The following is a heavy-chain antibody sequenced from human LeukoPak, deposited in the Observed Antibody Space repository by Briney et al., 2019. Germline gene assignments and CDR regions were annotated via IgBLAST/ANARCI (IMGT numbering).Heavy chain of an antibody. Sequence: PGGSLRLSCAASGFTFGSYAMHWVRQAPGKGLEWVAVISYDGSNKYYADSVKGRFTISRDNSKNTLYLQMNSLRAEDTAVYYCARDGSEYDSSGYYVGYYFDYWGQGTLVTVSS. CDR3: ARDGSEYDSSGYYVGYYFDY. D-gene: IGHD3-22*01. CDR2: ISYDGSNK. CDR1: GFTFGSYA. V-gene: IGHV3-30-3*01. J-gene: IGHJ4*02.